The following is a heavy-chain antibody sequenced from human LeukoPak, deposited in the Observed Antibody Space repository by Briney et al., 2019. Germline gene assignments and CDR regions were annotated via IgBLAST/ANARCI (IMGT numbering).Heavy chain of an antibody. CDR1: GGSISSYY. CDR2: IYTSGST. Sequence: SETLSLTCTVSGGSISSYYWSWIRQPAGKGLEWIGRIYTSGSTNYNPSLNSRVTMSVDTSKNQFSLKLSSVTAADTAVYYCAREGLYDYVWGSDRFDYWGQGTLVAVSS. D-gene: IGHD3-16*02. V-gene: IGHV4-4*07. CDR3: AREGLYDYVWGSDRFDY. J-gene: IGHJ4*02.